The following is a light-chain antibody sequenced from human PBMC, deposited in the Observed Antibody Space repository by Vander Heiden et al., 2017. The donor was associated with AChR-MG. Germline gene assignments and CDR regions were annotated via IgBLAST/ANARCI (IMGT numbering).Light chain of an antibody. Sequence: SYVLTQPPSVSVAPGQTASLTCGGDNIGGERVHWYQQKPGQAPVLVVRDDTDRPSGIPERFSGSNSGNTATLTISRVEAGDEADYYCQVWASSSVVFGGGTKLTVL. CDR2: DDT. V-gene: IGLV3-21*02. CDR3: QVWASSSVV. J-gene: IGLJ2*01. CDR1: NIGGER.